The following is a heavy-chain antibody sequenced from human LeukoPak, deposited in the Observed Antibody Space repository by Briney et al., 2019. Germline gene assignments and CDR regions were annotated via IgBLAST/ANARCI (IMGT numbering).Heavy chain of an antibody. V-gene: IGHV4-34*01. CDR2: IHNSGTT. J-gene: IGHJ4*02. CDR3: ARRYYYNLGSFPFDF. CDR1: GGPFSSYF. Sequence: SHTLSLTCAVSGGPFSSYFWSWIRQSSGKGLEWIGEIHNSGTTNYNPSLNSRVTISEDTSKNQFYLNLSSVTAADTAVYYCARRYYYNLGSFPFDFWGQGTLVTVSS. D-gene: IGHD3-10*01.